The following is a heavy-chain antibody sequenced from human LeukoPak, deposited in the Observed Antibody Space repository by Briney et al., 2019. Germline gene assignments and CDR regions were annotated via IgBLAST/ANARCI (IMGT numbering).Heavy chain of an antibody. CDR2: ISYDGSNK. D-gene: IGHD6-13*01. J-gene: IGHJ6*02. CDR3: AKDSSSSWHDYYYYGMDV. Sequence: GGSLRLSCAASGFTFSSYGMHWVRQAPGKGLEWVAVISYDGSNKYYADSVKGRFTISRDNSKNTLYLQMNSLRAEDTAVYYCAKDSSSSWHDYYYYGMDVWGQGTTVTVSS. CDR1: GFTFSSYG. V-gene: IGHV3-30*18.